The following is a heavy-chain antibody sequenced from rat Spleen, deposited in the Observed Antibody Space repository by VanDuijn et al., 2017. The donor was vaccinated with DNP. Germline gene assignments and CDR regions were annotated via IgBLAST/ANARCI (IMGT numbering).Heavy chain of an antibody. Sequence: QVKLKESGPGLVQPSETLSLTCTVSGFSLTRYSVTWVRQPSGKGPEWMGKMWYDGETAYNSALKSRLSISRDTSKNQVFLKMNSLQTDDAGTYFCGRDGTTGALYAWGQGTSVTVSS. CDR2: MWYDGET. CDR3: GRDGTTGALYA. D-gene: IGHD1-10*01. J-gene: IGHJ4*01. V-gene: IGHV2-34*01. CDR1: GFSLTRYS.